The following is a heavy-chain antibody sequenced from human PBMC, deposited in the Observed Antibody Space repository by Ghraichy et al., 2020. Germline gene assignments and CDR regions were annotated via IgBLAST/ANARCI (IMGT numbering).Heavy chain of an antibody. Sequence: SQTLSLTCTVSGGSISSYYWSWIRQPAGKGLEWIGRIYTSGSTNYNPSLKSRVTMSVDTSKNQFSLKLSSVTAADTAVYYCARARGTAVAGIWDDLERDDAFDIWGQGTMVTVSS. CDR3: ARARGTAVAGIWDDLERDDAFDI. D-gene: IGHD6-19*01. V-gene: IGHV4-4*07. CDR1: GGSISSYY. CDR2: IYTSGST. J-gene: IGHJ3*02.